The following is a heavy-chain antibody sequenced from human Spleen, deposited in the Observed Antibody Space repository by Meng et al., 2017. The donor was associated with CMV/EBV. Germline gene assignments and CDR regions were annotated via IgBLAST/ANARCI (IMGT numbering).Heavy chain of an antibody. V-gene: IGHV3-48*03. CDR2: ISSSGTLI. CDR1: EFTFSSYE. CDR3: ARDTGTIFGVVTSLGMDV. J-gene: IGHJ6*02. Sequence: GGSLRLSCAASEFTFSSYEMNWVRQAPGKGLEWVSYISSSGTLIYYADSVKGRFTISRDNAKNSLYLQMNSLRAEDTAVYYCARDTGTIFGVVTSLGMDVWGQGTTVTVSS. D-gene: IGHD3-3*01.